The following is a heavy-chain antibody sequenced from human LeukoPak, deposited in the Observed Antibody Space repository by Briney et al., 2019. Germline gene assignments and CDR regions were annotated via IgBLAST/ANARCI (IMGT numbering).Heavy chain of an antibody. CDR3: ARGSGWYYY. V-gene: IGHV4-59*01. CDR1: GDSINSYF. J-gene: IGHJ4*02. D-gene: IGHD6-19*01. CDR2: IYYSGST. Sequence: NPSETLSLTCTVSGDSINSYFWSWLRQPPGKGLEWIGSIYYSGSTNYNPSLKSRVSISLDTSKSRFSLKLSSVTAADTAVYYCARGSGWYYYWGQGTLVTVSS.